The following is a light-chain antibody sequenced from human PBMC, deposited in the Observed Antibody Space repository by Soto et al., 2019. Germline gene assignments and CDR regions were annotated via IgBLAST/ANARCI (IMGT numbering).Light chain of an antibody. CDR1: QSVGSN. CDR3: QQYNNWPLYT. J-gene: IGKJ2*01. V-gene: IGKV3-15*01. Sequence: EIVMTQSPATLSVSPGERATLSCRASQSVGSNLAWYQQKPGQAPGLLIYGASTRATGIPARFSGSGSGTEFTLTISSLQSEDFAVYYCQQYNNWPLYTFGQGTKLEIK. CDR2: GAS.